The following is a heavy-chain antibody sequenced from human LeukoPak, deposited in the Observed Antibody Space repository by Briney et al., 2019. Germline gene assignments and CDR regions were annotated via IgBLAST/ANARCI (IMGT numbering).Heavy chain of an antibody. Sequence: SETLSLTCTVSGGSISSYYWSWIRQPPGKGLEWIGYIYYSGSTNYNPSLKSRVTISVDTSKNQFSLKLSSVTAADTAVYYCARAPWFGELMDYWGQGTLVTVSS. D-gene: IGHD3-10*01. CDR2: IYYSGST. CDR3: ARAPWFGELMDY. J-gene: IGHJ4*02. V-gene: IGHV4-59*01. CDR1: GGSISSYY.